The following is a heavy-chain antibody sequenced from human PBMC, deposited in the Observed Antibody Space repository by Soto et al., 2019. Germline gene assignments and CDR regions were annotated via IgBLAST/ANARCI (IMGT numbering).Heavy chain of an antibody. Sequence: QVQLVESGGGVVQPGRSPRLSCAASGFTFSSHAMHWVRQAPGKGLEWVAIISYDGSSQYYADSVKGRFTISRDNSKNTLYLQMNSLRAEDTALYYCAKDRGRYCSGGTCYLFDYWGQGTLVSVSS. CDR3: AKDRGRYCSGGTCYLFDY. D-gene: IGHD2-15*01. J-gene: IGHJ4*02. V-gene: IGHV3-30*04. CDR2: ISYDGSSQ. CDR1: GFTFSSHA.